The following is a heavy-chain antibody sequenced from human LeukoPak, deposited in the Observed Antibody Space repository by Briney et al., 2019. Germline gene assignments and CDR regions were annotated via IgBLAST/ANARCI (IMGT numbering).Heavy chain of an antibody. CDR1: GYTFTSYD. Sequence: ASVKVSCKASGYTFTSYDINWVRQATGQGLEWMGWMNPNNGNTGYAQKFQGRVTMTRSTSISTAYMELSSLRSEGTAVYYCARLASSSWPLYYYYGMDVWAKGPRSPSP. CDR2: MNPNNGNT. D-gene: IGHD6-13*01. CDR3: ARLASSSWPLYYYYGMDV. V-gene: IGHV1-8*01. J-gene: IGHJ6*02.